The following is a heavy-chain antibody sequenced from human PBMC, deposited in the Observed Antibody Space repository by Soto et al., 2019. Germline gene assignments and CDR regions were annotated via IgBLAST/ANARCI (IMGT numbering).Heavy chain of an antibody. CDR2: IYYRGST. D-gene: IGHD6-13*01. CDR1: GGSVSSGSHY. Sequence: QVQLQESGPGLVKPSETLSLTCTVSGGSVSSGSHYWSWLRQPPGKGLEWIGYIYYRGSTNYNPSLKSRVTIAADTSKNQFSLKLSSVTAADTAVYYCARARGAATARDYWGQGTLVTVSS. CDR3: ARARGAATARDY. V-gene: IGHV4-61*01. J-gene: IGHJ4*02.